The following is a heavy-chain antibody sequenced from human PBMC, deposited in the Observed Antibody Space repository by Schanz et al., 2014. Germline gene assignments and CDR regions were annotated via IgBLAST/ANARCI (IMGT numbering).Heavy chain of an antibody. V-gene: IGHV3-23*01. CDR1: GFTFTDHA. CDR2: ISGLGEAT. Sequence: EVQLLASGGGLVQPGGSLRLPCLTSGFTFTDHAMSWVRQAPGKGLEWVSTISGLGEATFYSDSVKGRFTVSRDNSKNIVYLQMNRLRAEDTAVYFCAKDTRMTPAGTGVFFDYWGQGTLVTVSS. CDR3: AKDTRMTPAGTGVFFDY. J-gene: IGHJ4*02. D-gene: IGHD6-13*01.